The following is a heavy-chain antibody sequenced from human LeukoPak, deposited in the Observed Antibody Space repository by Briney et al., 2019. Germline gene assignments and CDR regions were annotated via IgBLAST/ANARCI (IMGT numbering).Heavy chain of an antibody. J-gene: IGHJ4*02. Sequence: PGGSLRLSCAASGFTFSSYWMSWVRQAPGKGLEWVSSITGSGGSTFYADSVKGRFTISRDNSKNTLYLQMNSLRAEDTAVYYCAKVGEVGTKSYDCWGQGTLVTVSS. CDR1: GFTFSSYW. V-gene: IGHV3-23*01. CDR3: AKVGEVGTKSYDC. D-gene: IGHD3-10*01. CDR2: ITGSGGST.